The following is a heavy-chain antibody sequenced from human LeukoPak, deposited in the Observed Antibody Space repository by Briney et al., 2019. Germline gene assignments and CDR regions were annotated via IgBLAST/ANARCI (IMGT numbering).Heavy chain of an antibody. Sequence: ASVKVSCKASGYTFTSYGISWVRQAPGRGLEWMGWISAYNGNTNYAQKLQGRVNMTTDTSTSTAYMELRSLRSDDTAVYYCARDRDLGYCSGGSCYGNWFDPWGQGTLVTVSS. CDR1: GYTFTSYG. V-gene: IGHV1-18*01. CDR3: ARDRDLGYCSGGSCYGNWFDP. CDR2: ISAYNGNT. J-gene: IGHJ5*02. D-gene: IGHD2-15*01.